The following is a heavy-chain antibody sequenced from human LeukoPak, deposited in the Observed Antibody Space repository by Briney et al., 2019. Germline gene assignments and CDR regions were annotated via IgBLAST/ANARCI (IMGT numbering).Heavy chain of an antibody. V-gene: IGHV5-51*01. Sequence: GESLKISCQGSGYSFTNAWIGWVRQMPGKGLEWMWIIYLGDSETRYSPSFQGQVTISADKSINTAFLQWSSLKASDTAIYYCARHPSYTRGWPLDFWGQGTLVTVSS. J-gene: IGHJ4*02. CDR1: GYSFTNAW. D-gene: IGHD6-19*01. CDR2: IYLGDSET. CDR3: ARHPSYTRGWPLDF.